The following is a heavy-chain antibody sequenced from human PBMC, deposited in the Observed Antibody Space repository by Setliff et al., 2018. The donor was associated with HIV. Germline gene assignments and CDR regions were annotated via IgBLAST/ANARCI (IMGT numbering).Heavy chain of an antibody. CDR3: ARDVTAAGTGLFDY. CDR1: GRPIGSGGHY. CDR2: IYYSGTT. J-gene: IGHJ4*02. V-gene: IGHV4-31*03. Sequence: SETLSLTCSVSGRPIGSGGHYWSWIRHHPGEGLEWIGFIYYSGTTYYNPSLKSRVTVSVDTSKNQVSLKLTSVTAADTAIYYCARDVTAAGTGLFDYWGQGTLVTVSS. D-gene: IGHD6-13*01.